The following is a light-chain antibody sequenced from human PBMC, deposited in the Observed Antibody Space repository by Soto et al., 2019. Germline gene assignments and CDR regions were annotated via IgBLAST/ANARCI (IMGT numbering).Light chain of an antibody. Sequence: EIVLTQSPGTLSLSPGERATLSCRASQSVSSSYLAWYQQKPGQAPRLLIYGASSRATGIPDRFSGSGSGTDFTLTSSRLEPEDFAVYYCQQYGSSRKLTFGGGTKVEIK. V-gene: IGKV3-20*01. J-gene: IGKJ4*01. CDR2: GAS. CDR3: QQYGSSRKLT. CDR1: QSVSSSY.